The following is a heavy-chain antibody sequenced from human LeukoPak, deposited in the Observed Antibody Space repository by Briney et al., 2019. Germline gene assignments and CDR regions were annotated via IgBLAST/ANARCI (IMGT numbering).Heavy chain of an antibody. CDR3: ARHQRYRTYYYYGMDV. Sequence: PSETLSLTCTVSGGSISSYYWSWIRQPPGKRLEWIGYIYYSGSTNYNPSLKSRVTISVDTSKNQFSLKLSSVTAADTAVYYCARHQRYRTYYYYGMDVWGQGTTVTVSS. D-gene: IGHD1-1*01. J-gene: IGHJ6*02. CDR2: IYYSGST. V-gene: IGHV4-59*08. CDR1: GGSISSYY.